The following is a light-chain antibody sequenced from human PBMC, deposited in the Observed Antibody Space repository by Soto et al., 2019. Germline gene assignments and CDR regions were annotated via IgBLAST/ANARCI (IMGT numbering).Light chain of an antibody. Sequence: EIVMMQSPATLSVSPGESATLSCRASQFVSSKLAWYQQKPGQAPRLLIYGASARATGIPARFSGSGSGTEFTLTISSLQSEDFAVYSCQQYNNWPYTFGQGTKLEIK. J-gene: IGKJ2*01. CDR3: QQYNNWPYT. CDR2: GAS. CDR1: QFVSSK. V-gene: IGKV3-15*01.